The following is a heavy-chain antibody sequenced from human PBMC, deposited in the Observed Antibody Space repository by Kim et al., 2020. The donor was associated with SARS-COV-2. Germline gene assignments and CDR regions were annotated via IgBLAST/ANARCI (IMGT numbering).Heavy chain of an antibody. CDR2: IWQDGTA. CDR3: VGSGHYYHWEH. J-gene: IGHJ4*02. V-gene: IGHV4-59*01. CDR1: GGPIDSYY. Sequence: SETLSLTCTVSGGPIDSYYWTWIRQPPGKALEWIGYIWQDGTASYNPSLRGRVTMSVDRSKKQLSLRMSSVTAADTAMYYGVGSGHYYHWEHWGQGTLVT. D-gene: IGHD3-10*01.